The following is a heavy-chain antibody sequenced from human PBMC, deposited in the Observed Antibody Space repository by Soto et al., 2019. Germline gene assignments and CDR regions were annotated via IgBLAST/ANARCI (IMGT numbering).Heavy chain of an antibody. CDR1: GFSLRTTGMG. V-gene: IGHV2-5*02. Sequence: SGPTLVNPTQTLTLTCTFSGFSLRTTGMGVGWIRQPPGKALEGLALIYWDDDKRYSPSLKSSLTITKDTSKNQVVLTMSNVDPVDTATYYCAHASLSSSWALDYWGQGTLVTVSS. D-gene: IGHD6-13*01. J-gene: IGHJ4*02. CDR2: IYWDDDK. CDR3: AHASLSSSWALDY.